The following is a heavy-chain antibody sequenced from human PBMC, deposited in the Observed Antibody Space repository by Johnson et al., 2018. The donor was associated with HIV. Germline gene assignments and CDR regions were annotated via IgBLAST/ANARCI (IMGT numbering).Heavy chain of an antibody. Sequence: VQLVESGGGLVQPGGSLRLSCVASGFTVNTNYMSWVRRAPGPGLEWVSVIVSVGHTYYDDSVKGRFTISRDNSRNMLYLQMTSLRPEDTAVYYCARDGRDLVTRGGFDVWGPGTVVTVSS. CDR1: GFTVNTNY. CDR2: IVSVGHT. D-gene: IGHD5-18*01. J-gene: IGHJ3*01. V-gene: IGHV3-66*02. CDR3: ARDGRDLVTRGGFDV.